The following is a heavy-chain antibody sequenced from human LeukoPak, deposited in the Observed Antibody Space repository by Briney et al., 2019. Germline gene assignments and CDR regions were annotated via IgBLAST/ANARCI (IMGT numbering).Heavy chain of an antibody. Sequence: SETLSLTCTVSGGSTSSYYWSWIRQPPGKGLEWIGYVYYTGTTNYNPSLRSRVSISIDTSKNQFSLRLTSVTAADTAVYYCARFDDSGGNWLDPWGQGTLVTVSS. V-gene: IGHV4-59*12. D-gene: IGHD4-23*01. CDR2: VYYTGTT. J-gene: IGHJ5*02. CDR1: GGSTSSYY. CDR3: ARFDDSGGNWLDP.